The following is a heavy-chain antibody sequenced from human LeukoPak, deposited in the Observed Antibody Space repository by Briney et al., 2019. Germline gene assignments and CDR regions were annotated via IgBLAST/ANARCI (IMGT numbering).Heavy chain of an antibody. CDR1: GYTFTSYY. V-gene: IGHV1-46*01. CDR2: INPSGGST. J-gene: IGHJ5*02. D-gene: IGHD4-11*01. Sequence: ASVKVSCKASGYTFTSYYMHWVRQAPGQGLEWMGIINPSGGSTSYAQKFQGRVTMTRDTSTSTVYMELSSLRSEDTAVYYCAREGSFSNYPSWFDPWGQGTLVTVSS. CDR3: AREGSFSNYPSWFDP.